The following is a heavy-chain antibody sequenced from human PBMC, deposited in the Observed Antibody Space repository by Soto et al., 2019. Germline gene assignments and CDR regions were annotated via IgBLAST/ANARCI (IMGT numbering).Heavy chain of an antibody. Sequence: SETLSLTCTVSGGSISSGDYYWSWIRQPPGKGLEWIGYIYYSGSTYYNPSLKSRVTISVDTSKNQFSLKLSSVTAADTAVYYCARDASIATRYFDYWSQGTLVTVSS. V-gene: IGHV4-30-4*01. CDR1: GGSISSGDYY. D-gene: IGHD6-6*01. J-gene: IGHJ4*02. CDR2: IYYSGST. CDR3: ARDASIATRYFDY.